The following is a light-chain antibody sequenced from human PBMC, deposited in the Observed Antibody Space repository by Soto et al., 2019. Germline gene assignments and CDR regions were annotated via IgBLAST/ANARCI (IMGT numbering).Light chain of an antibody. Sequence: AIRMTQSPSSFSESTGDRVTITCRASQGISSYLAWYQQKPGKAPKLLIYAASTLQSGVPSRFSGSGSGTDFTLTISCLQSEDFATYYCQQYYSYPQTFGPGTKVDIK. CDR3: QQYYSYPQT. V-gene: IGKV1-8*01. CDR1: QGISSY. J-gene: IGKJ3*01. CDR2: AAS.